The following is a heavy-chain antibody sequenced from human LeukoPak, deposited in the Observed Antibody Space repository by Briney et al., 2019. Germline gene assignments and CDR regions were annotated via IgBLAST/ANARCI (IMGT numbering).Heavy chain of an antibody. D-gene: IGHD2-15*01. CDR2: IFDNGNT. Sequence: SETLSLTCTVSGGSINNYYWSWIRQPPGKGLEWIGYIFDNGNTNYNPSLKSRVTISLDTSKNQFSLKLSSVTAADTAVYYCARGFCSGGSCYRTFSDYWGQGTLVTVSS. V-gene: IGHV4-59*01. J-gene: IGHJ4*02. CDR1: GGSINNYY. CDR3: ARGFCSGGSCYRTFSDY.